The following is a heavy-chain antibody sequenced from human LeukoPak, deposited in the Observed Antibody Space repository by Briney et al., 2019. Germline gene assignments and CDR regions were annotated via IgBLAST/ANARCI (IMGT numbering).Heavy chain of an antibody. V-gene: IGHV1-8*02. Sequence: ASVKVSCKASGGTFSNYAISWVRQAPGQGLEWMGWMNPNSGNTGYAQKFQGRVTMTRNTSISTAYMELSSLRSEDTAVYYCAKPRGLTYYDILTLGYWGQGTLVTVSS. CDR1: GGTFSNYA. CDR2: MNPNSGNT. D-gene: IGHD3-9*01. J-gene: IGHJ4*02. CDR3: AKPRGLTYYDILTLGY.